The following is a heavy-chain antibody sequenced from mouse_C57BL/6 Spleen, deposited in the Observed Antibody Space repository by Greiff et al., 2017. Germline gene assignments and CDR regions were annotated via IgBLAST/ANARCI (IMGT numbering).Heavy chain of an antibody. CDR1: GYTFTSYW. CDR3: ARIYYDYDGAMDY. V-gene: IGHV1-55*01. J-gene: IGHJ4*01. Sequence: QVQLQQPGAELVKPGASVKMSCTASGYTFTSYWITWVKQRPGQGLEWIGDIYPGSGSTNYNEKFKSKATLTVDTSSSTAYMQLSSLTSEDSAVYYCARIYYDYDGAMDYWGQGTSVTVSS. D-gene: IGHD2-4*01. CDR2: IYPGSGST.